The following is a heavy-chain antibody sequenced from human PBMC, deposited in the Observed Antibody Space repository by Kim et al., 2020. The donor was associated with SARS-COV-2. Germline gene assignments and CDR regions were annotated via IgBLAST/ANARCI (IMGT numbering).Heavy chain of an antibody. J-gene: IGHJ5*02. V-gene: IGHV3-30-3*01. Sequence: GGSLRLSCAASGFTFSSYAMHWVRQAPGKGLEWVAVISYDGSNKYYADSVKGRFTISRDNSKNTLYLQMNSLRAEDTAVYYCASQNYGDYVDWFDPWGQGTLVTVSS. D-gene: IGHD4-17*01. CDR2: ISYDGSNK. CDR1: GFTFSSYA. CDR3: ASQNYGDYVDWFDP.